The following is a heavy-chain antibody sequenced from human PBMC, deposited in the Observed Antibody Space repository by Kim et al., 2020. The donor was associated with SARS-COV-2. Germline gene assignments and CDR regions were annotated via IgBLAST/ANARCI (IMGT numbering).Heavy chain of an antibody. V-gene: IGHV3-21*01. CDR1: GFTFSSYS. D-gene: IGHD1-1*01. J-gene: IGHJ3*02. Sequence: GGSLRLSCAASGFTFSSYSMNWVRQAPGKGLEWVSSISSSSSYIYYADSVKGRFTISRDNAKNSLYLQMNSLRAEDTAVYYCARDRGTTGTTLDDAFDIWGQGTMVTVSS. CDR3: ARDRGTTGTTLDDAFDI. CDR2: ISSSSSYI.